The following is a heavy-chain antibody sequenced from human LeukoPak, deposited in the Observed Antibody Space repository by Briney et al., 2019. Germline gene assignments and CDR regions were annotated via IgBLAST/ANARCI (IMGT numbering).Heavy chain of an antibody. CDR1: GFTFDDYG. D-gene: IGHD3-10*01. V-gene: IGHV3-9*01. J-gene: IGHJ4*02. Sequence: GGSLRLSCAASGFTFDDYGMHWVRQAPGKGLEWVSGISWNSGSIGYADSVKGRFTISRDNAKNSLYLQMNSLRTGDTALYYCAKDLRSDYYFDYWGQGTLVTVSS. CDR3: AKDLRSDYYFDY. CDR2: ISWNSGSI.